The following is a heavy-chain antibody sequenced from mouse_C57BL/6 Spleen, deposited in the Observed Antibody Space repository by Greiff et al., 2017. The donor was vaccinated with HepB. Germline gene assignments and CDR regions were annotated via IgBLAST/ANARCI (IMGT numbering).Heavy chain of an antibody. CDR1: GFTFSSYT. CDR2: ISGGGGNT. V-gene: IGHV5-9*01. D-gene: IGHD3-2*02. J-gene: IGHJ3*01. Sequence: EVQGVESGGGLVKPGGSLKLSCAASGFTFSSYTMSWVRQTPEKRLEWVATISGGGGNTYYPDSVKGRFTISRDNAKNTLYLQMSSLRSEDTALYYCAIDSAGYWFAYWGQGTLVTVSA. CDR3: AIDSAGYWFAY.